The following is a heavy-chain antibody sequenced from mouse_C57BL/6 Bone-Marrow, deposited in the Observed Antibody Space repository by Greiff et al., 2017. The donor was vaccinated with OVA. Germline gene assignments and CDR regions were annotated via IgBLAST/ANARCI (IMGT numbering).Heavy chain of an antibody. V-gene: IGHV1-69*01. D-gene: IGHD1-1*01. Sequence: QVQLQQPGAELVMPGASVKLSCKASGYTFTSYWMHWVKQRPGQGLEWIGEIDPSDSYTNYNQKFKGKSTLTVDKSSSTAYMQLSSLTSEDSAVYYWALFITTVVASMDYWGQGTSVTVSS. CDR3: ALFITTVVASMDY. J-gene: IGHJ4*01. CDR2: IDPSDSYT. CDR1: GYTFTSYW.